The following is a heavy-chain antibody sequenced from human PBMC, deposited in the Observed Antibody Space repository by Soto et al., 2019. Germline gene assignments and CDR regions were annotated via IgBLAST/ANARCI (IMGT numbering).Heavy chain of an antibody. Sequence: ASVKVSWKASGYTLINHGISWVRQAPGQGLESMGWVSGSNGNTKYAQKFQGRATMTRETSTSTAHMQLRNLTSDDTAVYFCARDFYTLAYNCDRWGRGILVAVCS. CDR2: VSGSNGNT. V-gene: IGHV1-18*04. J-gene: IGHJ5*02. CDR1: GYTLINHG. CDR3: ARDFYTLAYNCDR. D-gene: IGHD1-1*01.